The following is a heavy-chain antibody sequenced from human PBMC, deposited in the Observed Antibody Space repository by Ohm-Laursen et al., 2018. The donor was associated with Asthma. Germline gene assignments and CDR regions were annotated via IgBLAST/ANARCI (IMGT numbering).Heavy chain of an antibody. Sequence: SETLSLTCTVSGGSISSSSYYCAWIRQPPGKGLEWIGSIHYSGSTFYNPSLKSRVTISVDTSKNQFSLKLSSVTAADTAVYYCARLTTYSLVDHWGQGTLVTVSS. CDR3: ARLTTYSLVDH. CDR1: GGSISSSSYY. CDR2: IHYSGST. J-gene: IGHJ4*02. V-gene: IGHV4-39*07. D-gene: IGHD6-13*01.